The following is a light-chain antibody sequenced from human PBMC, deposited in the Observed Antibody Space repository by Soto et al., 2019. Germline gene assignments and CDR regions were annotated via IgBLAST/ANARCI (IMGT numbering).Light chain of an antibody. V-gene: IGLV2-11*01. J-gene: IGLJ3*02. CDR1: TTDIGAYDY. CDR3: CSYAGSYTFWV. Sequence: QSALTQPRSVSGSPGQSVTISCTGTTTDIGAYDYVSWYQQHPGQAPELIIFDVTRRPSGVPDRFSASKSGNTASLTISGLQAEDEADYYCCSYAGSYTFWVFGGGTKLTVL. CDR2: DVT.